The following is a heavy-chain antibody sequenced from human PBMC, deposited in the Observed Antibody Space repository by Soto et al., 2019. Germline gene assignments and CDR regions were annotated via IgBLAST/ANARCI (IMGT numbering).Heavy chain of an antibody. V-gene: IGHV1-69*13. CDR3: AKAVGTGAFDY. Sequence: VASVKVSCKASGDSFTTSTFNWVRQTPGQGLEWMGTIIPLLETADYAQKFQGSVTITADESTSTVYMELSSLRSGDAALYYCAKAVGTGAFDYWGQGTLVTVSS. D-gene: IGHD1-1*01. CDR2: IIPLLETA. CDR1: GDSFTTST. J-gene: IGHJ4*02.